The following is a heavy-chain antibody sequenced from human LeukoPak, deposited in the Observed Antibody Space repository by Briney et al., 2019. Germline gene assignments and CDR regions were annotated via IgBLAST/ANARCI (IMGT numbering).Heavy chain of an antibody. CDR1: GFSFRTYV. V-gene: IGHV3-30*18. CDR2: ISSDGTLK. J-gene: IGHJ4*02. Sequence: GGSLRLSCAASGFSFRTYVMHWVRQAPATGLEWVAQISSDGTLKYYADSVKGRATISRDNSKNTMYLQMDSLTPEDSAVYFCAKISFAEVYFDSWGQGILVTVSS. D-gene: IGHD3-10*01. CDR3: AKISFAEVYFDS.